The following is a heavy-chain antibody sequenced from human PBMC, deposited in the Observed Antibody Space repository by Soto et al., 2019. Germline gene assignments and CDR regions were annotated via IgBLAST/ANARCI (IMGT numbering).Heavy chain of an antibody. CDR2: IYPGDSDT. Sequence: GETLKISCKGSGYSFTSYWIGWVRQMPGKGLEWMGIIYPGDSDTRYSPSFQGQVTISADKSISTAYLQWSSLKASDTAMYYCARQGSCSSTSCLNYYSYGMDVWGQGTTVTVSS. D-gene: IGHD2-2*01. CDR1: GYSFTSYW. J-gene: IGHJ6*02. V-gene: IGHV5-51*01. CDR3: ARQGSCSSTSCLNYYSYGMDV.